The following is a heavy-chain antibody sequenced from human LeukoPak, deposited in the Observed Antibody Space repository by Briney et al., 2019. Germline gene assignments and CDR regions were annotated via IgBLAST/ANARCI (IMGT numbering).Heavy chain of an antibody. D-gene: IGHD1-1*01. J-gene: IGHJ6*02. CDR1: GGTFSSYA. V-gene: IGHV1-46*01. CDR2: INPSGGST. CDR3: ARNEGGGYMDV. Sequence: ASVKVSCKASGGTFSSYAISWVRQAPGQGLEWMGIINPSGGSTSYAQRFQGRVTMTRDTSTNTVYMELSSLRSEDTAVFYCARNEGGGYMDVWGQGTTVTVSS.